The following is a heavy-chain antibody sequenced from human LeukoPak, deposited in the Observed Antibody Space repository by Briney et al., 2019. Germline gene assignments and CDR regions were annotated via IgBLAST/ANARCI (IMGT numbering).Heavy chain of an antibody. V-gene: IGHV3-9*01. J-gene: IGHJ4*02. CDR1: GFTFSSYA. CDR2: ISGNSGSI. D-gene: IGHD6-19*01. Sequence: PGGSLRLSCAASGFTFSSYAMSWVRQAPGKGLEWVSGISGNSGSIAYADSVKGRFTISRDNAKNSLYLQMNNLKNEDAAFYYCAKGKRPTITVAGYFDHWGQGTLVTVSS. CDR3: AKGKRPTITVAGYFDH.